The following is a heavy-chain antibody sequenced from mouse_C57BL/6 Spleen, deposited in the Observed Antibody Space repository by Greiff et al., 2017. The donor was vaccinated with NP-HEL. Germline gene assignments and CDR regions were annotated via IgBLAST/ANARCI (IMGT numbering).Heavy chain of an antibody. CDR1: GFTFSDYY. D-gene: IGHD2-4*01. J-gene: IGHJ4*01. V-gene: IGHV5-16*01. Sequence: EVMLVASEGGLVQPGSSMKLSCTASGFTFSDYYMAWVRQVPEKGLEWVANINSDGSRPYSLDSLKSRFIISRDNAKNILYLQMSRLKSEDTATYYCARGGDYDDAMDYWGQGTSVTVSS. CDR3: ARGGDYDDAMDY. CDR2: INSDGSRP.